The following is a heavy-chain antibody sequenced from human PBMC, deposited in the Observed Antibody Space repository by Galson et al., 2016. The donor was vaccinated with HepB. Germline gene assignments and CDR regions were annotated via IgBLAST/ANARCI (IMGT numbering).Heavy chain of an antibody. CDR2: IHPRDSHT. CDR1: GYIFNDYW. CDR3: ARGIVGDGIDY. J-gene: IGHJ4*02. D-gene: IGHD3-16*01. V-gene: IGHV5-10-1*01. Sequence: QSGAEVKKPGESLKISCQGSGYIFNDYWIGWVRQMPGKGLEWMGRIHPRDSHTSYSPSFRGHVTFSIEKSLNTAFLQWTNLEASDSGTSFCARGIVGDGIDYRGQGTLVTVSP.